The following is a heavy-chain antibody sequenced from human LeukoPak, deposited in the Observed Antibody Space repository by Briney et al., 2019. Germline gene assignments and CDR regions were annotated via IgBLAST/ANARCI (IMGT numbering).Heavy chain of an antibody. CDR3: ARDWAYSFDY. CDR2: IRSSDSTI. CDR1: RFIFSSYS. V-gene: IGHV3-48*02. D-gene: IGHD2-15*01. Sequence: GGSLRLSCADSRFIFSSYSMNWVRQAPGKGLEWVSYIRSSDSTISYADSVKGRFTISSDNAKNSLYLQMNSLRDEDTAVYYCARDWAYSFDYWGQGTLVTVSS. J-gene: IGHJ4*02.